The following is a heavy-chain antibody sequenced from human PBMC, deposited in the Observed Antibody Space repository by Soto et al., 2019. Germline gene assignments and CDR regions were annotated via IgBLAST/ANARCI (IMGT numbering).Heavy chain of an antibody. J-gene: IGHJ6*02. Sequence: PGWSLRLSCAASGFTFSSYGMHWVRQAPGKGLEWVAVISYDGSNKYYADSVKGRFTISRDNSKNTLYLQMNSLRAEDTAVYYCAKEAYCGGDCYLYYYYYYGMDVWGQGTTVTVSS. CDR3: AKEAYCGGDCYLYYYYYYGMDV. CDR1: GFTFSSYG. D-gene: IGHD2-21*02. CDR2: ISYDGSNK. V-gene: IGHV3-30*18.